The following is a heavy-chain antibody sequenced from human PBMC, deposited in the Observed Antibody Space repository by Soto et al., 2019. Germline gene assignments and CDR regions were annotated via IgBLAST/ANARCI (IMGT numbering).Heavy chain of an antibody. CDR1: GGSFSKYG. CDR2: IIPMFGIG. Sequence: QVQLVQSGAEVKMPGSSVRVSCKASGGSFSKYGISWVRQAPGQGLEWMGGIIPMFGIGNYAEKFLGRVTITADESTSTSHMELSSLRSEDTAVYLCARRYRENYFYARDGWGQGTTVTVSS. V-gene: IGHV1-69*01. CDR3: ARRYRENYFYARDG. D-gene: IGHD1-26*01. J-gene: IGHJ6*02.